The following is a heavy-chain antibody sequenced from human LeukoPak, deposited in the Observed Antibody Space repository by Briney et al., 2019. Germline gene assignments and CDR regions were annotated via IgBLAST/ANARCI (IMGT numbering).Heavy chain of an antibody. CDR3: AKTQWKVGATDYFDY. V-gene: IGHV3-23*01. CDR1: GFTFSSYA. D-gene: IGHD1-26*01. J-gene: IGHJ4*02. Sequence: GGSLRLSCAASGFTFSSYAMTWVRQAPGKGLEWVSNINDNGGQRHYADSVKGRFTISRDNSKNTLFLQMDGLRAEDTAVYYCAKTQWKVGATDYFDYWGQGILVTVS. CDR2: INDNGGQR.